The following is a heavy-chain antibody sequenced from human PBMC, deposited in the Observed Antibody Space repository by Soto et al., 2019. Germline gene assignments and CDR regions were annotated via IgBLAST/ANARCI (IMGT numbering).Heavy chain of an antibody. J-gene: IGHJ4*02. CDR3: ARAWVVVTAPDY. Sequence: QVQLVQSGAEEKKPGASVEVSCKASGYTFTSYAMHWVRQAPGQRLEWMGWINAGNGNTKYSQKFQGRVTITRDTSVSTAYMELSSLRSEDTAVYYCARAWVVVTAPDYWGQGTLVTVSS. CDR1: GYTFTSYA. V-gene: IGHV1-3*05. D-gene: IGHD2-21*02. CDR2: INAGNGNT.